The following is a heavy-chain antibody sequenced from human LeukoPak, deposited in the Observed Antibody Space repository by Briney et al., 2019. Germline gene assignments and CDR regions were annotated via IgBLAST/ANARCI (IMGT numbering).Heavy chain of an antibody. J-gene: IGHJ5*02. CDR1: GYTFTGYY. CDR2: INPNSGGT. Sequence: ASVKVSCKASGYTFTGYYMHWVRQAPGQGLEWMGWINPNSGGTNYAQKFQGRVTMTRDTSITTVYMELNSLKSDDSAMYHCARDMRTPGIADWFDPWGQGTLVTVSS. D-gene: IGHD4-23*01. CDR3: ARDMRTPGIADWFDP. V-gene: IGHV1-2*02.